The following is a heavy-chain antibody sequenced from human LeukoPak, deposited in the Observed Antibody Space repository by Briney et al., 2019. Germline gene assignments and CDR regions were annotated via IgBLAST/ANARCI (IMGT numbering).Heavy chain of an antibody. D-gene: IGHD5-12*01. J-gene: IGHJ6*02. Sequence: SQTLSLTCTVSGGSISSGGYYWSWIRQHPGKGLEWIGYIYYSGSTYYNPSLKSRVTISVDTSKNQFSLKLSSVTAADTAVYYCARAWGGYSGYDSSYYYYYGMDVWGQGTTVTVSS. CDR2: IYYSGST. CDR3: ARAWGGYSGYDSSYYYYYGMDV. CDR1: GGSISSGGYY. V-gene: IGHV4-31*03.